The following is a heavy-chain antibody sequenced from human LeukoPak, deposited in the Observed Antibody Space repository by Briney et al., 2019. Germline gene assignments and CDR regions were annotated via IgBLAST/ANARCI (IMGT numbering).Heavy chain of an antibody. J-gene: IGHJ3*02. CDR3: ARDYYDSSGYYTDAFDI. CDR1: GFTFSSYW. V-gene: IGHV3-7*01. D-gene: IGHD3-22*01. CDR2: IKQDGSEK. Sequence: PGGSLRLSCAASGFTFSSYWMSWVRQAPGKGLEWVANIKQDGSEKYYVDSVKGRFTISRDNAKNSLYLQMNSLRAEDTAVYYCARDYYDSSGYYTDAFDIWGQGTMVTVSS.